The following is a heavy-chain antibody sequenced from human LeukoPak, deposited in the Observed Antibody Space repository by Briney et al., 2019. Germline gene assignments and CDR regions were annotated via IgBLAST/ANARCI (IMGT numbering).Heavy chain of an antibody. CDR2: ISSSGSTI. CDR3: ARVHRSGSYDY. CDR1: GFTFSSYE. V-gene: IGHV3-48*03. Sequence: GGSLRLSCAASGFTFSSYEMNWVRQAPGKGLEWVSYISSSGSTIYYADSVKGRFTISRDNAKNSLYLQVNSLRAEDTAVYYCARVHRSGSYDYWGQGTLVTVSS. D-gene: IGHD1-26*01. J-gene: IGHJ4*02.